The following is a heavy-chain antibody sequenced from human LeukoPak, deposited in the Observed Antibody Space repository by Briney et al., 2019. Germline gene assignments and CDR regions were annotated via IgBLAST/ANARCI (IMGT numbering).Heavy chain of an antibody. CDR2: IKEDGSDE. J-gene: IGHJ3*02. D-gene: IGHD1-1*01. Sequence: PGGSLRLSCVASGLTLRSYGMVWLRLAPGKGLEWVGNIKEDGSDEYYVDSVKGRFTISRDIAANSLYLQMSSLKVEDTSVYYCARGRHWRSRPFNIWARGTMVTVSS. CDR3: ARGRHWRSRPFNI. V-gene: IGHV3-7*01. CDR1: GLTLRSYG.